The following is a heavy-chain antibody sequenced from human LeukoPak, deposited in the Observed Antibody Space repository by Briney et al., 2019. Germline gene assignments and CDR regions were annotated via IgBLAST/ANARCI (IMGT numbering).Heavy chain of an antibody. D-gene: IGHD2-2*01. V-gene: IGHV3-30*02. CDR2: IRYDGSNK. Sequence: PGGSLRLSCAAFGFTFSSYGMHWVRQAPGKGLEWVAFIRYDGSNKYYADSVKGRFTISRDNSKNTLYLQMNSLRAEDTAVYYCAKDREYQLPGHFGYWGQGTLVTVSS. CDR1: GFTFSSYG. J-gene: IGHJ4*02. CDR3: AKDREYQLPGHFGY.